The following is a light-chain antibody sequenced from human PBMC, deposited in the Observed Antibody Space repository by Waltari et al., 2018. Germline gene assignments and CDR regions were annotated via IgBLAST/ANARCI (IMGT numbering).Light chain of an antibody. CDR3: NSYSSVSTHV. J-gene: IGLJ1*01. V-gene: IGLV2-14*03. CDR2: DVS. Sequence: QSALTQPASVSGTPGESITISCPGTNTDFGAFNFVPWYRQFPGEAPQLIIYDVSHRPSGISDRFSGSKSGNTASLTISGLQAEDDADYYCNSYSSVSTHVFGSGTKVTVL. CDR1: NTDFGAFNF.